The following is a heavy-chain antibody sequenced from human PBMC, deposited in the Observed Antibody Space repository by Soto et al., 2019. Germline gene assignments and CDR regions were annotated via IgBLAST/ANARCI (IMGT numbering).Heavy chain of an antibody. CDR1: GYSFTSDW. CDR2: IYPDDSDT. J-gene: IGHJ6*02. CDR3: ARDRILTGYYNAAGGTRRAAIPSRGMDV. D-gene: IGHD3-9*01. V-gene: IGHV5-51*01. Sequence: PGESLKISCKGSGYSFTSDWIGWVRQMSGKGLEWMGTIYPDDSDTRYSPSFQGQVTISADKSISTAYLQWSSLKASDTSMYYCARDRILTGYYNAAGGTRRAAIPSRGMDVWGQGTTVTV.